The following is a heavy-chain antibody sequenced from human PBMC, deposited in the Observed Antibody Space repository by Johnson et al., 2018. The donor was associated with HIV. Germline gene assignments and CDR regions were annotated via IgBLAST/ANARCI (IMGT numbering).Heavy chain of an antibody. J-gene: IGHJ3*02. Sequence: VQLVESGGGVVQPGGSLRLSCAASGFTFSSYGMHWVRQAPGKGLEWVANIKQDGSEKYYVDSVKGRFTISRDNSKNTLYLQMNRLRAEDTALYYCAKDIYGYDAFDIWGQGTMVTVSS. CDR1: GFTFSSYG. V-gene: IGHV3-7*03. D-gene: IGHD5-24*01. CDR2: IKQDGSEK. CDR3: AKDIYGYDAFDI.